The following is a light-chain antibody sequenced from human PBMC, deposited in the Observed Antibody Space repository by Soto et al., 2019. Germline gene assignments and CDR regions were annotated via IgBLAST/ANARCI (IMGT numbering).Light chain of an antibody. J-gene: IGKJ2*01. V-gene: IGKV3-15*01. CDR1: QSVSSN. CDR3: PQYNNWPPWYT. CDR2: GAS. Sequence: EIVMTQSPATLSVSPGERATLSCRASQSVSSNLAWYQQKPCQPPRLLIYGASTRATGIPARFSGSGSGTEFTLTISSLQSEDFAVYYCPQYNNWPPWYTFGEGTKLEIK.